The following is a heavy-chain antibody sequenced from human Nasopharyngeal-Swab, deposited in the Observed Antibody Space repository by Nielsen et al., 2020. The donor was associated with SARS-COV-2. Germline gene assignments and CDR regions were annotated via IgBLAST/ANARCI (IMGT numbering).Heavy chain of an antibody. D-gene: IGHD3-22*01. CDR1: GFTFDDYT. CDR3: AKGGRIAMIEDF. J-gene: IGHJ3*01. CDR2: ISWNSGSI. Sequence: SLKISCAASGFTFDDYTMHWVRQAPGTGLDWVSGISWNSGSITYADSVKGRFTISRDNAKNFLYLQMNSLRAEDTALYYCAKGGRIAMIEDFWGQGTMVTVSS. V-gene: IGHV3-9*01.